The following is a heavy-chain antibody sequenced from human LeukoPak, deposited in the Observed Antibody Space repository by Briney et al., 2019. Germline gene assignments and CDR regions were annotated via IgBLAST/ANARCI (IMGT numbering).Heavy chain of an antibody. V-gene: IGHV3-7*01. CDR3: ARGGYNLY. Sequence: EGSLRLSCAASGFTISSYWMSWVRQAPGKGLEWVANIKQDGSERYYVDSVKGRFTISRDNAKNSLYLQMNSLRAEDTAVYYCARGGYNLYWGQGTLVTVSS. J-gene: IGHJ4*02. CDR1: GFTISSYW. D-gene: IGHD1-14*01. CDR2: IKQDGSER.